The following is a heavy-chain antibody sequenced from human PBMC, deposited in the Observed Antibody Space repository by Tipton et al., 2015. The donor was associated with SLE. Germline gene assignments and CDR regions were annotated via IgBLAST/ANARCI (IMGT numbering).Heavy chain of an antibody. Sequence: TLSLTCTVSDDSFSIYYWSWIRQPPGGGLEWIGYIYYSGSTNYNPSLKSRVTISVDTSKNQFSLNLSSVTAADTAIYYCARGVRIAVVKGWYFDLWGRGTLVAVSS. V-gene: IGHV4-59*01. D-gene: IGHD6-19*01. CDR3: ARGVRIAVVKGWYFDL. J-gene: IGHJ2*01. CDR1: DDSFSIYY. CDR2: IYYSGST.